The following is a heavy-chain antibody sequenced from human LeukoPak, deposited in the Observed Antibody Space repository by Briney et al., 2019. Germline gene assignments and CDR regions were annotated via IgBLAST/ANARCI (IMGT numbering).Heavy chain of an antibody. D-gene: IGHD4/OR15-4a*01. CDR3: AHRPNFQYYFDS. CDR2: IYWDDDE. V-gene: IGHV2-5*02. CDR1: GFSLTTRGVG. J-gene: IGHJ4*02. Sequence: SGPTLAHPTPPLTLTCTFSGFSLTTRGVGVGWIRQPPGKALEWLALIYWDDDERYSPSLQSRLTIAKATSKNQVVLTMTNMDPVDTATYFCAHRPNFQYYFDSWGQGTLVTVSS.